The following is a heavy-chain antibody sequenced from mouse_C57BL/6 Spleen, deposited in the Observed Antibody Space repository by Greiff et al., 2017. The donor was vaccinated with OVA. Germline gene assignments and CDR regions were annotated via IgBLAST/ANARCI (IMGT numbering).Heavy chain of an antibody. D-gene: IGHD1-1*01. CDR1: GYTFTCYK. CDR2: INPSSGYT. V-gene: IGHV1-4*01. Sequence: VKLVESGAELARPGASVKMSCKASGYTFTCYKMHWVKQRPGPGLEWIGYINPSSGYTKYNQKFKDKATLTADKSSSTAYMHLSSLTSEDSAVYYCAREILRTGLAYWGQGTLVTVSA. CDR3: AREILRTGLAY. J-gene: IGHJ3*01.